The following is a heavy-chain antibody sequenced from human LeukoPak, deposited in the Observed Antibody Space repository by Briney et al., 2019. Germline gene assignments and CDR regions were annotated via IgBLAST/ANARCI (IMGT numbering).Heavy chain of an antibody. Sequence: ASVKVSCKAAGYTFTNNHINWGRQATGPGLEWMEWMDPKGGDTGYAQKFQSRVTMPRDTPISTAYMDLSSLRSEDTAVYYCARGVGAVGDSWGQGTLVPVSS. J-gene: IGHJ4*02. CDR1: GYTFTNNH. CDR3: ARGVGAVGDS. V-gene: IGHV1-8*01. D-gene: IGHD6-19*01. CDR2: MDPKGGDT.